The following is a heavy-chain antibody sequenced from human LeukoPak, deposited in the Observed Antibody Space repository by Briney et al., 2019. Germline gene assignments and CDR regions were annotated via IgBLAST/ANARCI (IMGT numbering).Heavy chain of an antibody. Sequence: PGGSLRLSCAASGFTFSSYSMNWVRQAPGKGLEWVSSISSSSGYIYFVDSVKGRFTISRDNAKNSLYLQMNSLRAEDTAVYYCARGSTAAADYWGQGTLVTVSS. V-gene: IGHV3-21*01. J-gene: IGHJ4*02. D-gene: IGHD6-13*01. CDR2: ISSSSGYI. CDR1: GFTFSSYS. CDR3: ARGSTAAADY.